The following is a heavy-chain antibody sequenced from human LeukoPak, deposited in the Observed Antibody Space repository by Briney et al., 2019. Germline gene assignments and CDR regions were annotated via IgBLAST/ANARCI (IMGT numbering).Heavy chain of an antibody. V-gene: IGHV4-34*01. CDR1: GGSFSGSY. J-gene: IGHJ4*02. CDR2: VNHSGST. CDR3: ASMIAAAGSR. Sequence: SETLSLTCAVYGGSFSGSYWNWIRQPPGKGLEWVGEVNHSGSTSYNPSLKSRVTISVDTSKNQFSLKLTSVTAADTAVYYCASMIAAAGSRWGQGTLVTVSS. D-gene: IGHD6-13*01.